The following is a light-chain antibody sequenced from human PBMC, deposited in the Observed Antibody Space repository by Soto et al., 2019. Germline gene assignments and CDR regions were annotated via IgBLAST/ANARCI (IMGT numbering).Light chain of an antibody. CDR2: GVS. J-gene: IGKJ1*01. V-gene: IGKV3-15*01. CDR1: QSVTSN. CDR3: QQYGSSPWT. Sequence: EIVMTQSPATLSVSPGERVTLACRASQSVTSNLAWYQQKPGQAPRLLMYGVSTRATGIPARFGGSGSATEFTLTISSLQSEDFAVYYCQQYGSSPWTFGQGTKVDIK.